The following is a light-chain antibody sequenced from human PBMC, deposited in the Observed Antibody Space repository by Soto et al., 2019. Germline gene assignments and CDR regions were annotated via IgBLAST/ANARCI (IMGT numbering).Light chain of an antibody. Sequence: QSVLPQPPSASGTPGQRVTISCSGSSSNIGSNTVNWFQQVPGTAPKVLIYSNNQRPSGVPDRFSGSKSGTSASLAISGLQSEDETEYYCAAWDDSLNGWVFGGGTKLTVL. V-gene: IGLV1-44*01. CDR3: AAWDDSLNGWV. CDR1: SSNIGSNT. CDR2: SNN. J-gene: IGLJ3*02.